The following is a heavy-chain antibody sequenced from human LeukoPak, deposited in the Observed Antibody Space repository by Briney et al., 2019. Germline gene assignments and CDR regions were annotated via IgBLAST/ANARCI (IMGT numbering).Heavy chain of an antibody. CDR1: GDSVSSNSAA. CDR2: TYYRSKWYN. J-gene: IGHJ4*02. CDR3: ARGRPPIVVVPAACFDY. Sequence: SQTLSLTCAISGDSVSSNSAAWNWIRQSPSRGLEWLGRTYYRSKWYNDYAVSVKSRITIKPDTSKNQFSLQLNSVTPEDTAVYYCARGRPPIVVVPAACFDYWGQGTLVTVSS. V-gene: IGHV6-1*01. D-gene: IGHD2-2*01.